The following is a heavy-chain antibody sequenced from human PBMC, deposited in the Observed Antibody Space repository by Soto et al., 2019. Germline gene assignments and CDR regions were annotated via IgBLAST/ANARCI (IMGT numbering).Heavy chain of an antibody. J-gene: IGHJ4*02. CDR1: GGSISTRNW. V-gene: IGHV4-4*02. D-gene: IGHD2-21*01. CDR3: ATLGDCGNANGYAAG. Sequence: QVQLQESGPGLVTPSGTLSLTCDVSGGSISTRNWWSWVRQPPGKGLERIGEIYHSGTTNYNPSLPSRVTISIDNSTNQCSLMLNSVTAADTAGYHCATLGDCGNANGYAAGWGQGTLVTVSS. CDR2: IYHSGTT.